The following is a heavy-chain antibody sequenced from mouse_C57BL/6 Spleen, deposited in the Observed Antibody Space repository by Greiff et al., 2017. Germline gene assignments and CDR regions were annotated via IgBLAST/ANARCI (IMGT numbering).Heavy chain of an antibody. CDR3: ARDYGMYFDY. CDR1: GFTFSDYG. V-gene: IGHV5-17*01. CDR2: ISSGSSTS. Sequence: EVKLVESGGGLVKPGGSLKLSCAASGFTFSDYGMHWVRQAPEKGLEWVAYISSGSSTSYYADTVKGRFTISRDNAKNTLFLQMTSLRSEDTAMYYCARDYGMYFDYWGQGTTLTVSS. J-gene: IGHJ2*01. D-gene: IGHD1-2*01.